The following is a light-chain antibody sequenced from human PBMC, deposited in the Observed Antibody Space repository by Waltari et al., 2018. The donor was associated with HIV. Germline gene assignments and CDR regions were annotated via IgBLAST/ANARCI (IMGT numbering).Light chain of an antibody. Sequence: DIVLTQSPGTLSLSPGERATLSCRARQRVCSSYLAWYQQKPGQAPRLLIYGASSRATGIPDRFSGSGSGTDFTLTISRLEPEDFAVYYCQQYGSSPVTFGGGTKVEIK. CDR2: GAS. CDR3: QQYGSSPVT. CDR1: QRVCSSY. V-gene: IGKV3-20*01. J-gene: IGKJ4*01.